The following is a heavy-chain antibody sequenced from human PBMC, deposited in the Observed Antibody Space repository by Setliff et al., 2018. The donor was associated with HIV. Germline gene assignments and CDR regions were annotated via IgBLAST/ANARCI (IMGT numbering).Heavy chain of an antibody. D-gene: IGHD6-19*01. J-gene: IGHJ4*02. V-gene: IGHV4-34*01. CDR2: VHHSGYT. CDR1: GGSFSGSY. CDR3: AGESALSGQSD. Sequence: SETLSLTCAVYGGSFSGSYWSWIRQSPEKGLEWIGEVHHSGYTNFNPSLKSRVTISVDTSKNQFSLKLTSVTATDTAVYYCAGESALSGQSDWGQGTLVTVSS.